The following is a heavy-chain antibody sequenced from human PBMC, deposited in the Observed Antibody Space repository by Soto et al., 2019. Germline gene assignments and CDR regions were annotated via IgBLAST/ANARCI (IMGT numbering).Heavy chain of an antibody. CDR2: IYSGGST. CDR1: GFTVSSNY. D-gene: IGHD3-22*01. CDR3: ARENYYYDSSGYLSGWFDP. V-gene: IGHV3-53*01. Sequence: GGSLRLSCAASGFTVSSNYMSWVRQAPGKGLEWVSVIYSGGSTYYADSVKGRFTISRDNSKNTLYLQMNSLRAEDTAVYYCARENYYYDSSGYLSGWFDPWGQGTLVTVSS. J-gene: IGHJ5*02.